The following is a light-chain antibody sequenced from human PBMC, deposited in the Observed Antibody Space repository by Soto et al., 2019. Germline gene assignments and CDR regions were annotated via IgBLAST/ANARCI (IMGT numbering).Light chain of an antibody. J-gene: IGKJ1*01. V-gene: IGKV3-15*01. CDR2: DAS. Sequence: EIVMTQSPATLSVSPGERATLSCRASQSVSSNLVWYQQKPGQAPRLLIYDASTRPTSIPARFSGSVSGTGFTLTISSLQSEDFAVYYCQQYTNWPTFGQGTQVEIK. CDR1: QSVSSN. CDR3: QQYTNWPT.